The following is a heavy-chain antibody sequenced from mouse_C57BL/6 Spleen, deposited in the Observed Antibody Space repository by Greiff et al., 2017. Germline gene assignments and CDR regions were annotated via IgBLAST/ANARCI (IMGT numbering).Heavy chain of an antibody. CDR2: IHPNSGST. CDR1: GYTFTSYW. V-gene: IGHV1-64*01. J-gene: IGHJ1*03. CDR3: ARGDYYGSSYLRYFDV. Sequence: QVQLQQPGAELVKPGASVKLSCKASGYTFTSYWMHWVKQRPGQGLEWIGMIHPNSGSTNYNEKFKSKATLTVDKSSSTAYMQLSSLTSEDSAVYYCARGDYYGSSYLRYFDVWGTGTTVTVSS. D-gene: IGHD1-1*01.